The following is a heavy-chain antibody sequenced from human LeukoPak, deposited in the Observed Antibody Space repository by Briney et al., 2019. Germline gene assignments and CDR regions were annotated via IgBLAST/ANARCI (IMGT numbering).Heavy chain of an antibody. Sequence: ASVKVSCKASGYTFTSYYMHWVRQAPGQGLEWMGIINPSGGSTSYAQKFQGRVTVTRDMSTSTVYMELSSLRSEDTAVYYCARYYGSGSYLDPLYYFDYWGQGTLVTVSS. J-gene: IGHJ4*02. CDR3: ARYYGSGSYLDPLYYFDY. CDR1: GYTFTSYY. D-gene: IGHD3-10*01. CDR2: INPSGGST. V-gene: IGHV1-46*01.